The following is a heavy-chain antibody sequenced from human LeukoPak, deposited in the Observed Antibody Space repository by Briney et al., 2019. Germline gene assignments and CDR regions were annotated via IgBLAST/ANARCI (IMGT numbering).Heavy chain of an antibody. CDR1: RYTFTGYY. CDR2: INPNSGGT. D-gene: IGHD3-10*01. CDR3: ARDCIDMVRGVIILTDYGMDV. V-gene: IGHV1-2*02. Sequence: ASVKVSCKASRYTFTGYYMHWVRQAPGQGLEWMGWINPNSGGTNYAQKFQGRVTMTRDTSISTAYMELSRLRSDDTAVYYCARDCIDMVRGVIILTDYGMDVWGQGTTVTVSS. J-gene: IGHJ6*02.